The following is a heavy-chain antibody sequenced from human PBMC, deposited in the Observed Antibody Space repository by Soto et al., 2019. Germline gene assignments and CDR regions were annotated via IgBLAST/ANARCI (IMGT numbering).Heavy chain of an antibody. CDR2: ISAYNGNT. V-gene: IGHV1-18*01. CDR1: GYTFTSYG. Sequence: EASVKVSCKASGYTFTSYGISWVRQAPGQGLEWMGWISAYNGNTNYAQKLQGRVTMTTDTSTSTAYMELRSLRSDDTAVDYWAREGFDNLAGYYSANGFDYWGQGTPGHRLP. D-gene: IGHD3-9*01. CDR3: AREGFDNLAGYYSANGFDY. J-gene: IGHJ4*02.